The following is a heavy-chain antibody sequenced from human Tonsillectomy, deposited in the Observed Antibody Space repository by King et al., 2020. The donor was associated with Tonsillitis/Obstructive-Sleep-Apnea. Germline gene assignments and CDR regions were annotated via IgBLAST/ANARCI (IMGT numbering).Heavy chain of an antibody. D-gene: IGHD1-14*01. J-gene: IGHJ6*03. CDR3: ARRKRDSYYYIDV. V-gene: IGHV4-59*01. Sequence: PLQESGPGLVKPSETLSLTCTVSGGSIINYYWSWVRQSPGTGLEWIGYIYYSGSTNYNPSLKSRVTISVDTSKNQFSLRLTSVTAADTAVYYCARRKRDSYYYIDVWGKGTTVTVSS. CDR1: GGSIINYY. CDR2: IYYSGST.